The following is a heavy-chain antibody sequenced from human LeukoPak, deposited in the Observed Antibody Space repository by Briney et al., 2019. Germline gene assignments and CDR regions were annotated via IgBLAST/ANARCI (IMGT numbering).Heavy chain of an antibody. Sequence: GGSLRLSCAASGFTFSSYSMNWVRQAPGKGLEWVSSISSSSSYIYYADSVKGRFTISRDNAKNSLYLQMNSLRAEDTAVYYCARRVAVAGRDSDYWGQGTLVTVSS. CDR2: ISSSSSYI. V-gene: IGHV3-21*01. CDR3: ARRVAVAGRDSDY. J-gene: IGHJ4*02. CDR1: GFTFSSYS. D-gene: IGHD6-19*01.